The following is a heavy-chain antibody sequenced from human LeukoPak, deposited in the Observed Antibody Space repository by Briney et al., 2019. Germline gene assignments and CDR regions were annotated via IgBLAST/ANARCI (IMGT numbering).Heavy chain of an antibody. J-gene: IGHJ6*03. CDR1: GGSISSYY. CDR3: ARVTGYYDFWSGYSRSDYYYYYMDV. D-gene: IGHD3-3*01. Sequence: SETLSLTCTVSGGSISSYYWSWIRQPPGKGLEWIGYIYTSGSTNYNPSLESRVTISVDTSKNQFSLKLSSVNAADTAVYYCARVTGYYDFWSGYSRSDYYYYYMDVWGKGTTVTVSS. CDR2: IYTSGST. V-gene: IGHV4-4*09.